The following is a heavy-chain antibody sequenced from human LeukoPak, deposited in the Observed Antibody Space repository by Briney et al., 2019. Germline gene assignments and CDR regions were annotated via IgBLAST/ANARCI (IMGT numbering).Heavy chain of an antibody. CDR1: GFTFSDYY. J-gene: IGHJ6*03. CDR3: ARSGTYSRHYYYMDV. V-gene: IGHV3-11*01. D-gene: IGHD1-26*01. CDR2: ISSSGSTI. Sequence: PGGSLRLSCAASGFTFSDYYMSWIRQAPRKGLEWVSYISSSGSTIYYADSVKGRFTISRDNAKNSLYLQMNSLRAEDTAVYYCARSGTYSRHYYYMDVWGKGITVTVSS.